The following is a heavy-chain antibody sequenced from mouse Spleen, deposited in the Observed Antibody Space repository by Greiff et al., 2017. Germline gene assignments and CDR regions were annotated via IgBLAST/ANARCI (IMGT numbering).Heavy chain of an antibody. J-gene: IGHJ4*01. CDR1: GFTFSSYG. CDR2: ISSGGSYT. V-gene: IGHV5-6*01. Sequence: EVKLVESGGDLVKPGGSLKLSCAASGFTFSSYGMSWVRQTPDKRLEWVATISSGGSYTYYPDSVKGRFTISRDNAKNTLYLQMSSLRSEDTAMYYCARDIGDYWGQGTSVTVSS. CDR3: ARDIGDY.